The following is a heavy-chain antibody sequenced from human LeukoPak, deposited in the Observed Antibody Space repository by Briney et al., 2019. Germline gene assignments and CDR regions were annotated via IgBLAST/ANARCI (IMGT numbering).Heavy chain of an antibody. CDR3: ARHDPGHFDP. V-gene: IGHV4-34*01. CDR2: INHSGTT. J-gene: IGHJ5*02. D-gene: IGHD3-16*01. CDR1: GGSFSSHY. Sequence: SETLSLTCAVYGGSFSSHYWSWIRQSPGKGLEWIGEINHSGTTNCNPSLKSRVTISVDTSKNQFSLKLTSMTAADTAVYYCARHDPGHFDPWGQGTLVTVSS.